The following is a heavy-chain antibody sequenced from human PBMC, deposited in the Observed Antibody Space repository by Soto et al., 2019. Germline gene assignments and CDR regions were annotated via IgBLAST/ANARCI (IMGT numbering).Heavy chain of an antibody. CDR2: MSPNSGNT. Sequence: ASVKVSCKASGYTFTSYDINWVRQATGQGLEWMGWMSPNSGNTGYAQKFQGRVTMTRNTSISTAYMELSSLRSEDTALYYCARSVAFGGVIVSMDVWGKGTTVTVSS. CDR3: ARSVAFGGVIVSMDV. D-gene: IGHD3-16*02. J-gene: IGHJ6*03. CDR1: GYTFTSYD. V-gene: IGHV1-8*01.